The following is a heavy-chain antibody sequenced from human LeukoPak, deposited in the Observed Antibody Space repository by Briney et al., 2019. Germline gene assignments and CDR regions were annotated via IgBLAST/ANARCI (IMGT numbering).Heavy chain of an antibody. CDR3: ARYAGPFDY. Sequence: PGGSLRLSCAASGFTFRSYEMNWVRQAPGKGLEWVSYISSSGSTIYYADSVKGRFTISRDNAKNSLYLQMNSLRAEDAAVYYCARYAGPFDYWGQGTLVTVSS. CDR1: GFTFRSYE. CDR2: ISSSGSTI. J-gene: IGHJ4*02. V-gene: IGHV3-48*03.